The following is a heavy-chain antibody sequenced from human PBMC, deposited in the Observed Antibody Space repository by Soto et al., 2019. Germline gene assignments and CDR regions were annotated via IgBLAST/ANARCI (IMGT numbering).Heavy chain of an antibody. CDR1: GDSVSSNSAA. J-gene: IGHJ6*02. Sequence: SQTLSLTCAISGDSVSSNSAAWNWIRQSPSRGLEWLGRTYYRSKWYNDYAVSLKSRITINPDTSKNQFSLQLNSVTPEDTAVYYCARDESFGVVIRYYYYGMDVWGQGTTVTDAS. D-gene: IGHD3-3*01. V-gene: IGHV6-1*01. CDR3: ARDESFGVVIRYYYYGMDV. CDR2: TYYRSKWYN.